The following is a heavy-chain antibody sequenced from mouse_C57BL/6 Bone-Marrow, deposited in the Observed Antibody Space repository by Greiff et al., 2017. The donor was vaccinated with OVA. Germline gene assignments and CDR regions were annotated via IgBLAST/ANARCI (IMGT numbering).Heavy chain of an antibody. CDR2: INSDGGST. Sequence: EVKLMESGGGLVQPGESLKLSCESNEYEFPSHDMSWVRKTPEKRLELVAAINSDGGSTYYPDTMEGRFIISRDNTKKTLYLQMSSLSSEDTALYYCASYYYGPAWFAYWGQGTLVTVSA. J-gene: IGHJ3*01. CDR3: ASYYYGPAWFAY. D-gene: IGHD1-1*01. CDR1: EYEFPSHD. V-gene: IGHV5-2*01.